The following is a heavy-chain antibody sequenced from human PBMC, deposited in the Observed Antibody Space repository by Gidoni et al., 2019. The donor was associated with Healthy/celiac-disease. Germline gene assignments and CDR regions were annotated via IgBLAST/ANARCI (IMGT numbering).Heavy chain of an antibody. J-gene: IGHJ2*01. CDR3: ARDAPLTGYYKGYWYFDL. CDR1: GGPIRSGSYY. V-gene: IGHV4-61*02. D-gene: IGHD3-9*01. CDR2: IYPSGST. Sequence: QVQLQESGQGLVKPSQTLSLTCTVSGGPIRSGSYYWSWIRQPAGKGLEWIGRIYPSGSTNYNPSLKSRVTISVDTSKNQFSLKLSSVTAADTAVYYCARDAPLTGYYKGYWYFDLWGRGTLVTVSS.